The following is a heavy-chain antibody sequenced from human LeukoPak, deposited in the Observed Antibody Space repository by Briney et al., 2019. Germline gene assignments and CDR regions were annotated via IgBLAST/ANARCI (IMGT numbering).Heavy chain of an antibody. CDR1: GGSISSYY. V-gene: IGHV4-59*08. CDR3: ARPRMIVGAFDI. CDR2: IYYSGST. J-gene: IGHJ3*02. Sequence: PSETLSLTCTVSGGSISSYYWSWIRQPPGKGLEWIGYIYYSGSTNYNPSLKSRITISVDTSKNQFSLKLSSVTAADTAVYYCARPRMIVGAFDIWGQGTMVTVSS. D-gene: IGHD3-22*01.